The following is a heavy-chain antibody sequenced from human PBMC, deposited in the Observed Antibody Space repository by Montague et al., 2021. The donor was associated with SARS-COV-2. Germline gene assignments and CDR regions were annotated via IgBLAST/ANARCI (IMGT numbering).Heavy chain of an antibody. D-gene: IGHD3-10*01. V-gene: IGHV4-4*02. Sequence: SETLSLTCAVPGGSISSSHWWSWVRQPPGKGLEWIGEIYHSGSTNYNPSLKSRVTISIDKSKNQFSLKLSSVTAADTAVYYCAREFRTYGYGGQYWYFDLWGRGTLVTVSS. J-gene: IGHJ2*01. CDR1: GGSISSSHW. CDR2: IYHSGST. CDR3: AREFRTYGYGGQYWYFDL.